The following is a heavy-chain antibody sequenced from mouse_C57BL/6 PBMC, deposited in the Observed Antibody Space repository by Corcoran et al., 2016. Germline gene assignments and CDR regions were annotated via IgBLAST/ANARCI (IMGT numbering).Heavy chain of an antibody. CDR3: ALTGPSYYAMDY. Sequence: EVQLQQSGPELVKPGASVKISCKASGYTFTDYYMNWVKQSHGKSLEWIGDINPNNGGTSYNQKFKGKATLTVDKSSSTAYMELRSLTSEDSAVYYCALTGPSYYAMDYWGQGTSVTVSS. J-gene: IGHJ4*01. CDR2: INPNNGGT. V-gene: IGHV1-26*01. CDR1: GYTFTDYY. D-gene: IGHD4-1*01.